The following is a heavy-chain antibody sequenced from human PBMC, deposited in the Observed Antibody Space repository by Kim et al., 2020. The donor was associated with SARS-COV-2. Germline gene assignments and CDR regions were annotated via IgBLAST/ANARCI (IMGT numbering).Heavy chain of an antibody. D-gene: IGHD3-10*01. V-gene: IGHV3-7*01. CDR3: ARENCCGTGSCFDY. Sequence: DSVKGRFIISRDNSKNSLYLQMNSLRAEDTAVYYCARENCCGTGSCFDYWGQGTLVTVSS. J-gene: IGHJ4*02.